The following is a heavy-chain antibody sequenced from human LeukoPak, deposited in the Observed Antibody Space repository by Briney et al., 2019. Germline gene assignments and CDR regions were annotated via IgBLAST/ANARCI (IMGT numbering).Heavy chain of an antibody. V-gene: IGHV3-30*02. Sequence: GGSLRLSCAASGFTLSSYGMHWVRQAPGKGLEWVAFIRDDGSNKYYTDSVKGRFTISRDNPKNTLYLQMNSLRAEDTAVYYCAKWKTLTAMAYYFDHWGQGTLVTVSS. CDR3: AKWKTLTAMAYYFDH. J-gene: IGHJ4*02. D-gene: IGHD5-18*01. CDR2: IRDDGSNK. CDR1: GFTLSSYG.